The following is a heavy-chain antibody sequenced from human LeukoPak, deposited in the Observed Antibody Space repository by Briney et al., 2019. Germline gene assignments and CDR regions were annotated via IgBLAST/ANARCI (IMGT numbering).Heavy chain of an antibody. Sequence: GGSLRLSCAASGFTFSSYEMNWVRQAPGKGLEWVAVISYDGSNKYYADSVKGRFTISRDNSKNTLYLQMNSLRAEDTAVYYCARALSYGDHFDYWGQGTLVTVSS. V-gene: IGHV3-30*04. D-gene: IGHD4-17*01. CDR1: GFTFSSYE. CDR2: ISYDGSNK. J-gene: IGHJ4*02. CDR3: ARALSYGDHFDY.